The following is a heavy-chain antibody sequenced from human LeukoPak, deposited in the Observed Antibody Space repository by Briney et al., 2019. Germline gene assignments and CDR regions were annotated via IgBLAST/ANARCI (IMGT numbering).Heavy chain of an antibody. J-gene: IGHJ6*03. D-gene: IGHD2-8*02. V-gene: IGHV1-69*13. CDR2: IIPIFGNA. CDR1: GGTFSSYA. Sequence: ASVKVSCKASGGTFSSYAISWVRQAPGQGLEWMGGIIPIFGNANYAQKFQGRVTITADESTSTAYMELSSLRSEDTAVYYCAFSPLTGAYYYFDMDVWGKGTTVTISS. CDR3: AFSPLTGAYYYFDMDV.